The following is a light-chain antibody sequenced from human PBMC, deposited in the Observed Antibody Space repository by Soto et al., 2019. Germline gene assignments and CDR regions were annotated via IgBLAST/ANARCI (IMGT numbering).Light chain of an antibody. V-gene: IGKV1-39*01. CDR3: QQSYSTPRT. J-gene: IGKJ1*01. CDR1: QSISSY. CDR2: AAS. Sequence: DIQMTQSPSSLSASVGDRVTITCRASQSISSYLNWYQQKPGQAPKFLIYAASSLQSGVPSRFSGSGSGTDFTLTISSLQPEDFATYYCQQSYSTPRTFGQGTKVDIK.